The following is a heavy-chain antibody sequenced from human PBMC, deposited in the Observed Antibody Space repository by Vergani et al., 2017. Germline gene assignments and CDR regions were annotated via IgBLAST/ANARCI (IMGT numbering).Heavy chain of an antibody. CDR3: ARVGRDWDEVS. CDR2: IYFNGNT. CDR1: GGSVSSGEYY. Sequence: QVQLQESGPGLVKPSQTLSLICTVSGGSVSSGEYYWNWIRQPPGKGLEWIGYIYFNGNTYYNPSLKNRVTISSDTFKNHFSLKLISVTAADTAIYYCARVGRDWDEVSWGQGALVSVSP. V-gene: IGHV4-30-4*08. J-gene: IGHJ5*02. D-gene: IGHD1-1*01.